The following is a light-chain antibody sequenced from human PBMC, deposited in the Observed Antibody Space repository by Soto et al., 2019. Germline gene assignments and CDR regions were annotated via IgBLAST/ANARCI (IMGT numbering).Light chain of an antibody. CDR2: WAS. J-gene: IGKJ1*01. CDR1: QTLLYSSNNKNY. CDR3: QQYYNIPAWT. Sequence: DIVVTQSPDSLAVSLGERATINCRSSQTLLYSSNNKNYLAWYQQKPGQPTKLLIYWASTRESGVPDRFSGSGSGTDFTLTISSLQAEYVAIYYCQQYYNIPAWTFGQGTKVEIK. V-gene: IGKV4-1*01.